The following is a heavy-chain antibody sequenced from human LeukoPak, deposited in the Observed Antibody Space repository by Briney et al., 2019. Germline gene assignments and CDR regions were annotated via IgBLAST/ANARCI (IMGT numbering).Heavy chain of an antibody. CDR1: GYTVTSYD. CDR2: MSPNSGNT. Sequence: ASVTVSCTASGYTVTSYDFNWVRQATGQGLEWMGWMSPNSGNTGYAHKFQGRVTMTRNTSTRTAYMEMSSLRYEDTDVYYCERGPPTSGYDYWGQGTLVTVSS. V-gene: IGHV1-8*01. J-gene: IGHJ4*02. D-gene: IGHD2-15*01. CDR3: ERGPPTSGYDY.